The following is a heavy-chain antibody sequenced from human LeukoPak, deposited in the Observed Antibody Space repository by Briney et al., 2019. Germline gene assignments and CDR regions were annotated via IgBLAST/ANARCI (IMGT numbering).Heavy chain of an antibody. J-gene: IGHJ4*02. V-gene: IGHV3-53*04. D-gene: IGHD5-18*01. Sequence: PRGPLRLSCAASGFTVSTNCMTWVRQAPGKGLEWVSTINSGGTTYYADSVMGRFTISRHNSRNTLYLQMNSLRAEDTAVYYCARVDTVMAYYFDLWGQGTLVTVSS. CDR3: ARVDTVMAYYFDL. CDR1: GFTVSTNC. CDR2: INSGGTT.